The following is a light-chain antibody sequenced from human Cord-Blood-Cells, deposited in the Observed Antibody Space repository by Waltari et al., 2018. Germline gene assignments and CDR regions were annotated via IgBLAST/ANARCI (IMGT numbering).Light chain of an antibody. CDR1: QGVSSSY. J-gene: IGKJ4*01. CDR3: QQYGSSPPLT. CDR2: GAS. V-gene: IGKV3-20*01. Sequence: EMGWRRSQATFLWSQGEKATPPGRASQGVSSSYLAWYQQKPGQAPRLLIYGASSRATGIPDRFSGSGSGTDFTLTISRLEPEDFAVYYCQQYGSSPPLTFGGGTKVEIK.